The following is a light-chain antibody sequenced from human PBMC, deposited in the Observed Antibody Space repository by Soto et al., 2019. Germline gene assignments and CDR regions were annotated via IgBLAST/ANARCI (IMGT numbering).Light chain of an antibody. CDR2: DVS. V-gene: IGLV2-11*01. CDR3: CSYAGSPRFV. Sequence: QSALTQPRSVSGSPGQSVTISCTGTSSDVGGYNYVSWYQQHPGKAPKVMIYDVSERPSGVPDRFSGSKSGNTASLTISGLHAEDEADYYCCSYAGSPRFVFGTWTKLTVL. J-gene: IGLJ1*01. CDR1: SSDVGGYNY.